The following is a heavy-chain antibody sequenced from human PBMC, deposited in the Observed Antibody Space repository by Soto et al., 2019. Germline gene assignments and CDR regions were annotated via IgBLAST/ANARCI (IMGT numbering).Heavy chain of an antibody. CDR3: TTSGNPNIVDH. CDR2: IRSRSGTT. Sequence: EVQLVESGGGLVKPGGSLRLCCAASGFSFSKAWMNWVRQAPGKGLEWVGRIRSRSGTTDYAAPVKGRFTISRDDSKYTLYLQMNSLKVEDTAVYFCTTSGNPNIVDHWGQGTLVIVSS. J-gene: IGHJ4*02. V-gene: IGHV3-15*07. CDR1: GFSFSKAW.